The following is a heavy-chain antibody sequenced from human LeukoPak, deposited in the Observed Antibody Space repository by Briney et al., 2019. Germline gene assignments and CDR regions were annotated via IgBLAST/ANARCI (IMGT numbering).Heavy chain of an antibody. V-gene: IGHV3-13*01. CDR2: IGTAGDT. CDR1: GFTFSSCD. CDR3: ARGRGFYFDY. J-gene: IGHJ4*02. Sequence: GGSLRLSCAASGFTFSSCDMHWVRHSTEKGLEWVSCIGTAGDTFYPGSVKGRFTISRENAKNSLYLQMNSLRAGDTAVYYCARGRGFYFDYWGQGALVTVSS. D-gene: IGHD3-10*01.